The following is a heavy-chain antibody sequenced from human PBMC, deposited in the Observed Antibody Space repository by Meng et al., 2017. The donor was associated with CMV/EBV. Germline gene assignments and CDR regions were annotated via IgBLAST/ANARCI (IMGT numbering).Heavy chain of an antibody. Sequence: GSLRLSCTVSGGSISSSSYYWGWIRQPPGKGLEWIGSIYYSGSTYYNPSLKSRVTISVDTSKNQFSLKLSSVTAADTAVYYCARDGPVTMIVVGNWFDPWGQGTLVTVS. J-gene: IGHJ5*02. CDR2: IYYSGST. CDR3: ARDGPVTMIVVGNWFDP. D-gene: IGHD3-22*01. V-gene: IGHV4-39*07. CDR1: GGSISSSSYY.